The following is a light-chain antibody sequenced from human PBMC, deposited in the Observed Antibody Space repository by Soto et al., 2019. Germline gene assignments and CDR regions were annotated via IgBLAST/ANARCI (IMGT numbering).Light chain of an antibody. J-gene: IGKJ1*01. CDR3: MQALQTRWT. CDR1: QSFLHSNGYNY. CDR2: LGS. V-gene: IGKV2-28*01. Sequence: EIVMTQSPLSLPVTPGDPSSISCRSSQSFLHSNGYNYLDWYLQKPGQSPQLLIYLGSNRASGVPDRFSGSGSGTDFTLKISRVEAEDVGVYYCMQALQTRWTFGQGTKV.